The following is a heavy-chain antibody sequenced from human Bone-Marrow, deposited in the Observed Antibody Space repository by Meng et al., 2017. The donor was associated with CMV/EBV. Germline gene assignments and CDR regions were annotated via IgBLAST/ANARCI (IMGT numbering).Heavy chain of an antibody. D-gene: IGHD3-3*02. V-gene: IGHV4-31*03. CDR3: ARAHPPAPSGIHDY. CDR1: GGSISSGGFY. J-gene: IGHJ4*02. CDR2: IYYSGTT. Sequence: SETLSLTCTVSGGSISSGGFYWSWIRQHPGKGLEWIAYIYYSGTTYYNPSLKRRVTISVDTSKNQFSLKLSSVTAADTAVYYCARAHPPAPSGIHDYWGQGNLVNVDS.